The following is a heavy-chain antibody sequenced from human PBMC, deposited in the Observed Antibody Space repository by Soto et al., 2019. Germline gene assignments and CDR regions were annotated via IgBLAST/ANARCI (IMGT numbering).Heavy chain of an antibody. CDR2: ISGSGGST. CDR1: GFTFSSYA. Sequence: GGSLGLSCAASGFTFSSYAMSWFRQAPGKGLEWVSAISGSGGSTYYAASVKGRFTISRDNAKNTLYLQMNSLRAEDTAVYYCATIVVVPAAIKDFDYWGQGTLVTV. V-gene: IGHV3-23*01. D-gene: IGHD2-2*01. CDR3: ATIVVVPAAIKDFDY. J-gene: IGHJ4*02.